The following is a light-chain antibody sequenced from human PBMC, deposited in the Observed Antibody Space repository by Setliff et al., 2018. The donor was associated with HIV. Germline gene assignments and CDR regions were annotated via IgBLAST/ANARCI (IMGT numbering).Light chain of an antibody. CDR1: SSDVGSYNR. Sequence: QSALTQPPSVSGSPGQLVTISCTGTSSDVGSYNRVSWYQQPPGTAPKLMIYEVNNRPSGVPDRFSGSKSGNTASLTISGLQAEDEADYYCSSYTSISTYVFGTGTKGTVL. CDR3: SSYTSISTYV. J-gene: IGLJ1*01. V-gene: IGLV2-18*02. CDR2: EVN.